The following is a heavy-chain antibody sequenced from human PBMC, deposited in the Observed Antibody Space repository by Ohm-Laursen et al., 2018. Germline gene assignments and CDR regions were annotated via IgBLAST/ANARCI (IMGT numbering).Heavy chain of an antibody. CDR3: ARHFDY. V-gene: IGHV4-59*08. CDR1: GGSISSYY. CDR2: IYYSGST. J-gene: IGHJ4*02. Sequence: SDTLSLTCPVSGGSISSYYWSWIRQPPGKGLEWIGYIYYSGSTNYNPSLKSRVTISVDTSKNQFSLKLSSVTAADTAVYYCARHFDYWGQGTLVTVSS.